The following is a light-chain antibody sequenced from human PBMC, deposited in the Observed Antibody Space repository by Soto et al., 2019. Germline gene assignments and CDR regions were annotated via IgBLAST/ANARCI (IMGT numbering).Light chain of an antibody. CDR3: QQYNDWPPLT. CDR2: AAS. Sequence: ETVMTQSPVTLSLSPGDRATLSCRASHSVRSNLAWYQQKPGQPPRLLIYAASTRATGIPGRFSGSGSGTEFTLTIGSLQSEDSAVYYCQQYNDWPPLTFGGGTKVEIK. V-gene: IGKV3-15*01. CDR1: HSVRSN. J-gene: IGKJ4*01.